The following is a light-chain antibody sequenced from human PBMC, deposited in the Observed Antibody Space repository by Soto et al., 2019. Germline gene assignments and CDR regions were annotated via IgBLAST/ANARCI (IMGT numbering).Light chain of an antibody. V-gene: IGKV1-5*03. CDR3: QPYNSYWT. CDR2: KAS. Sequence: EIQGIQNPRNLAGSVGDRDTISCRASQSISSWLAWYQQKPGKAPKLLIYKASSLESGVPSRFSGSGSGTEFTLTISSLHPDDFATNYCQPYNSYWTFGQGTKVDIK. J-gene: IGKJ1*01. CDR1: QSISSW.